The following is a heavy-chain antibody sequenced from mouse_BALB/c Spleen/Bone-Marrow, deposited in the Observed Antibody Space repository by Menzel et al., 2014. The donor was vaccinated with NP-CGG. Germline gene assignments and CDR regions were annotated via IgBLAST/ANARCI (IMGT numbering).Heavy chain of an antibody. J-gene: IGHJ2*01. V-gene: IGHV5-12-2*01. Sequence: EVQRVESGGGLVQPGGSLKLSCAASGFTFSSYTMSWVRQTPEKRLEWVAYISNGGGSTYYPDTVKGRFTISRDNAKNTLYLQMSSLKSEDTAMYYCARIYYYGSSYYFDYWGQGTTLTVSS. CDR3: ARIYYYGSSYYFDY. CDR1: GFTFSSYT. CDR2: ISNGGGST. D-gene: IGHD1-1*01.